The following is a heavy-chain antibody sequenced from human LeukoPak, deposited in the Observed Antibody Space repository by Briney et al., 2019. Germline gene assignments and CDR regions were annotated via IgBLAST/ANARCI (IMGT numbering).Heavy chain of an antibody. V-gene: IGHV1-2*02. CDR3: ARAPRLMVAARWSFDS. CDR2: INLNSGGA. J-gene: IGHJ5*01. D-gene: IGHD4-23*01. CDR1: GYSFTSYW. Sequence: GESLKISCKGSGYSFTSYWIGWVRQAPGQGLEWMGWINLNSGGANFVQEFQGRVTMTRDTSITTAYMELSRLRSDDTAVYYCARAPRLMVAARWSFDSWGQGTLVTVSS.